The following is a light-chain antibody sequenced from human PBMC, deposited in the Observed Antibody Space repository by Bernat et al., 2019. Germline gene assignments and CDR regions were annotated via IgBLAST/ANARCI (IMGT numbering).Light chain of an antibody. Sequence: DIQLTQSPSFLSASVGDRVTITCRASQGISSYLAWYQQKPGKAPKLLIYAASTLQSGVPSRFSGSGSGTEFTLTISSLQPEDFATYYFQQLGTFGQGTKVEIK. J-gene: IGKJ1*01. CDR1: QGISSY. V-gene: IGKV1-9*01. CDR2: AAS. CDR3: QQLGT.